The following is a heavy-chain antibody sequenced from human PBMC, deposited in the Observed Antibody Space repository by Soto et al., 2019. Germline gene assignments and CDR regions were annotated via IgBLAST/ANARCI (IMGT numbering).Heavy chain of an antibody. D-gene: IGHD3-10*01. CDR3: AGMFWFGDLLCDY. CDR1: DDSITSGAYY. V-gene: IGHV4-39*01. J-gene: IGHJ4*02. CDR2: IQYRGST. Sequence: HLQLQESGPGLVKPSETLSLTCTVSDDSITSGAYYWGLIRQPPGKGLEWIGTIQYRGSTYSNPSLKSRVTMSLDTSKNQFALRLTSVTAADTAVYCCAGMFWFGDLLCDYWGQGTLVTVSS.